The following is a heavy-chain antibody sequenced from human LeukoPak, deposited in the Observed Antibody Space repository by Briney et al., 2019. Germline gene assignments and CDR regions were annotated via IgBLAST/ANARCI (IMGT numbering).Heavy chain of an antibody. V-gene: IGHV3-23*01. CDR3: ARGPGGAFDF. CDR2: ISASGGAT. J-gene: IGHJ3*01. CDR1: GFTFRTYG. D-gene: IGHD1-1*01. Sequence: GGSLRLSCAASGFTFRTYGMSWVRQAPGKGLEWVSGISASGGATYYADSVKGRFTISRDNAKNSLYLQINTLRAEDTAVYYCARGPGGAFDFWGHGAMVTVSS.